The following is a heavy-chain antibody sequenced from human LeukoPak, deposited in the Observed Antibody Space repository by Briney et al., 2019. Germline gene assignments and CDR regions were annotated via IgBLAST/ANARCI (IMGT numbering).Heavy chain of an antibody. CDR1: GFTFSSYG. CDR2: IRYDESKT. D-gene: IGHD3-16*02. J-gene: IGHJ6*03. V-gene: IGHV3-30*02. Sequence: QPGGSLRLSCAASGFTFSSYGMHWDRQAPGEGLEWVAFIRYDESKTFYADSVKGRFTISRDNSKNTLYLQMNSLRAEDTALYYCAKSVIPNSYQGTHYMDVWGKGTTVTVFS. CDR3: AKSVIPNSYQGTHYMDV.